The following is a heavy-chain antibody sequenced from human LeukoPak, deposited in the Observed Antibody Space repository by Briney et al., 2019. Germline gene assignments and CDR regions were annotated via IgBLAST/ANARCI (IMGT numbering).Heavy chain of an antibody. J-gene: IGHJ4*02. CDR1: GGSISSSGYY. CDR3: ARATMIVVVTPPYYFDY. D-gene: IGHD3-22*01. Sequence: SETLSLTCTVSGGSISSSGYYWGLIRQPPGKGLEWIGSVSFSGSTYYNPSLKSRVTISVDTSKNQFSLKLSSVTAADTAVYYCARATMIVVVTPPYYFDYWGQGTLVTVSS. CDR2: VSFSGST. V-gene: IGHV4-39*01.